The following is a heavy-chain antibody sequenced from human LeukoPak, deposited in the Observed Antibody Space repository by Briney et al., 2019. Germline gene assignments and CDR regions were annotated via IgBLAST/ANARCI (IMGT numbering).Heavy chain of an antibody. CDR1: GFTFSSYA. J-gene: IGHJ3*01. D-gene: IGHD3-22*01. V-gene: IGHV3-30-3*01. Sequence: GGSLRLSCAASGFTFSSYAMHWVRQAPGKGLEWVAVISYDGSNKYYADSVKGRFTISRDNSKNTLYLQMNSLRAEDTAVYYCARDGYYYDSDALDVWGQGTMVTVSS. CDR2: ISYDGSNK. CDR3: ARDGYYYDSDALDV.